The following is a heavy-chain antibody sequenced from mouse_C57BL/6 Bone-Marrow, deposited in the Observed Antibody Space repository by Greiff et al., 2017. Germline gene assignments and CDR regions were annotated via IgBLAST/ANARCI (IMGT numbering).Heavy chain of an antibody. CDR1: GFTFSSYG. J-gene: IGHJ1*03. Sequence: EVHLVESGGDLVKPGGSLKLSCAASGFTFSSYGMSWVRQTPDKRLEWVATISSGGSYTYYPDSVKGRFTISRDNAKNTLYLQKSSLKSEDTAMYYCASHCDWYFDVWGTGTTVTVSS. V-gene: IGHV5-6*01. CDR2: ISSGGSYT. CDR3: ASHCDWYFDV.